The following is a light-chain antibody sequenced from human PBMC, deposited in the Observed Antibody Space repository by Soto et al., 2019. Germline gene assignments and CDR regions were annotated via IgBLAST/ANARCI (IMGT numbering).Light chain of an antibody. CDR2: GAS. CDR1: QSVGSK. J-gene: IGKJ1*01. Sequence: EIALTQSPGTLSLSPGETATLSCRASQSVGSKLAWYRQTPGQAPMLLIYGASTRATDTPSRFSGSGAETDFTLTISRVEPADFALYYCQQYGSSFATFGQGTQVE. CDR3: QQYGSSFAT. V-gene: IGKV3-20*01.